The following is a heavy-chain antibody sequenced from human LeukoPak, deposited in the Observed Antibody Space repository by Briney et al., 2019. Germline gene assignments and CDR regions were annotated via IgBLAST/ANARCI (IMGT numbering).Heavy chain of an antibody. CDR2: IYYSGST. J-gene: IGHJ3*02. V-gene: IGHV4-39*01. CDR3: ARITVVPAAIGDDAFDI. Sequence: SETLSLTCTVSGGSISSSSYYWGWIRQPPGKGLEWSGSIYYSGSTYYNPSLKSRVTISVDTSKNQFSLKLSSVTAADTAVYYCARITVVPAAIGDDAFDIWGQGTMVTVSS. D-gene: IGHD2-2*02. CDR1: GGSISSSSYY.